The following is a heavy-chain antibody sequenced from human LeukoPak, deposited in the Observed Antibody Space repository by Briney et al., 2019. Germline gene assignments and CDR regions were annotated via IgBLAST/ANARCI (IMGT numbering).Heavy chain of an antibody. CDR3: AGGRIGYCSSTSCYYYYYYMDV. D-gene: IGHD2-2*01. J-gene: IGHJ6*03. Sequence: SVKVSCKASGGTFSSYAISWVRQAPGQGLEWMGGIIPIFGTANYALKFQGRVTITADESTSTAYMKLSSLRSEDTAVYYCAGGRIGYCSSTSCYYYYYYMDVWGKGTTVTVSS. CDR2: IIPIFGTA. V-gene: IGHV1-69*13. CDR1: GGTFSSYA.